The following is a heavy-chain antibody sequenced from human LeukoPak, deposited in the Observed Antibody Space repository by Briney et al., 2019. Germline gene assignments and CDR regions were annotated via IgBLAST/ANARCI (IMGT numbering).Heavy chain of an antibody. CDR3: AMKAVPRPRLYDAFDF. CDR1: GFAITNYA. Sequence: GGSLRLSCATSGFAITNYAMIWVRQATGKGLEWVSAISGSASSTYYADSVKGRFTISRDNSKNTLYLQMNSLRADDTAVYYCAMKAVPRPRLYDAFDFWGQGTVVTASS. V-gene: IGHV3-23*01. J-gene: IGHJ3*01. CDR2: ISGSASST. D-gene: IGHD2-2*02.